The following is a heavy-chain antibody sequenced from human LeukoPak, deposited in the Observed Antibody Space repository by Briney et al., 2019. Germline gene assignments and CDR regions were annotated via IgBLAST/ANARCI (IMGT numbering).Heavy chain of an antibody. CDR3: AREPYDFWSGYQYYFDY. D-gene: IGHD3-3*01. J-gene: IGHJ4*02. Sequence: SETLSLTCTVSGYSIRSGYYWGWIRQPPGKGLEWIGSIYHSGSTYYNPSLKSRVTISVDTSKNQFSLKLSSVTAADTAVYYCAREPYDFWSGYQYYFDYWGQGTLVTVSS. CDR1: GYSIRSGYY. V-gene: IGHV4-38-2*02. CDR2: IYHSGST.